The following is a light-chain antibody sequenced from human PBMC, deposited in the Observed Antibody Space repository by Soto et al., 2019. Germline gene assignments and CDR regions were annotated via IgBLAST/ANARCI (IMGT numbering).Light chain of an antibody. CDR2: DES. J-gene: IGKJ2*01. CDR3: QLYGTSPYT. CDR1: QSVTYSY. Sequence: EIVLTQSPGTLSLSPGERATLSCRASQSVTYSYLAWYQQKPGQAPRLLIYDESSRATGIPDRFSGSGSGKDFTLIISILEHEDFAVYYCQLYGTSPYTFGQGTKLEIK. V-gene: IGKV3-20*01.